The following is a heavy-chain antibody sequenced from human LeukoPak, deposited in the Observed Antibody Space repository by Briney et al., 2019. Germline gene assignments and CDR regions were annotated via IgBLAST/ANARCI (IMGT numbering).Heavy chain of an antibody. CDR1: GYTFTSYD. V-gene: IGHV1-8*01. CDR2: MNPHSGNA. D-gene: IGHD2-2*01. Sequence: ASVKLSCKASGYTFTSYDINWVRQAAGQGLEWMGWMNPHSGNAGYAQKFQGRVAMTRDTSISTAYMELSSLRSDDTAVYYCARIPQRVPHNWFDPWGEGTLVTVSS. J-gene: IGHJ5*02. CDR3: ARIPQRVPHNWFDP.